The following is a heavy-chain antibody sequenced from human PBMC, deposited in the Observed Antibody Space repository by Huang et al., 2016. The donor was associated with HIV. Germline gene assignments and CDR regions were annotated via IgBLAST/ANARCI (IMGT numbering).Heavy chain of an antibody. Sequence: QVQLEQWGAGLLKPSETLSLTCAVYGGSFSGYFWCWIRQSPGKGLEWIGQINHAGGSDYNRTLKSRATLSVDTSKNQVSLKLTSVTAADTAIYYCAREIMISFGGPFDAWGHGNLVTVSS. CDR2: INHAGGS. J-gene: IGHJ5*01. CDR1: GGSFSGYF. D-gene: IGHD3-16*01. CDR3: AREIMISFGGPFDA. V-gene: IGHV4-34*02.